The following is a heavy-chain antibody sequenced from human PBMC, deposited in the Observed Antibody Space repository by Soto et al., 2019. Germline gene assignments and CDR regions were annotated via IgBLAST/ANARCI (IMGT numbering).Heavy chain of an antibody. V-gene: IGHV4-39*01. CDR3: PRHDPGPAGMGVDF. J-gene: IGHJ4*02. Sequence: SETLSLTGPGSGGSISSTSYYWGLIRQPPGKGLDRIWSIYYSVSTYYNPSLKSRVTISVDTSKNQFSLKLSPFTAADTAVCYCPRHDPGPAGMGVDFWGQGTLVTVSS. D-gene: IGHD3-16*01. CDR2: IYYSVST. CDR1: GGSISSTSYY.